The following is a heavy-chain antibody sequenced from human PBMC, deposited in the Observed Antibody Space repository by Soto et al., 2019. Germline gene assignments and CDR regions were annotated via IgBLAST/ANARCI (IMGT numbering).Heavy chain of an antibody. J-gene: IGHJ4*02. CDR2: ISSNSANI. Sequence: GGSLRLSCEGSGFRFDDYVMHWVRQAPGKGLEWVSGISSNSANIEYADSVKGRFTISRDNAKNSLYLQMNSLRDEDTAVNYCARGSIVATSLTPFDYWGQGTQVTVSS. D-gene: IGHD5-12*01. V-gene: IGHV3-9*01. CDR3: ARGSIVATSLTPFDY. CDR1: GFRFDDYV.